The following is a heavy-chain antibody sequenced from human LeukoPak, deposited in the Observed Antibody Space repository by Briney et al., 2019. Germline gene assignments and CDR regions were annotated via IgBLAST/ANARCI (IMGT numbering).Heavy chain of an antibody. D-gene: IGHD5-12*01. CDR2: TYYRSKWYT. CDR3: ARGYSGYLVN. J-gene: IGHJ4*02. Sequence: SQTLSLTCAISGDRVSSSSAAWNWIRQSPSRGLEWLGRTYYRSKWYTYYAVSVKSRITINPDTSKNQFSLQLYSVTPDDTAVYYCARGYSGYLVNWGQGTLATVSS. V-gene: IGHV6-1*01. CDR1: GDRVSSSSAA.